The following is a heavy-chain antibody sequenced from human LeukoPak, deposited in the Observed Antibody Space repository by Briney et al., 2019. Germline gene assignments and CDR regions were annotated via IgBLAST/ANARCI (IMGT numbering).Heavy chain of an antibody. CDR1: GFTFSSYG. D-gene: IGHD2-2*03. J-gene: IGHJ4*02. Sequence: PGGSLRLSCAASGFTFSSYGMHWVRQAPGKGLEWVAFIRYDGSNKYYADSVKGRFTISRDNSKNTLYLQLNSLRGEDTAVYYCARKMDSCFDYWGLGTLVTVSS. V-gene: IGHV3-30*02. CDR3: ARKMDSCFDY. CDR2: IRYDGSNK.